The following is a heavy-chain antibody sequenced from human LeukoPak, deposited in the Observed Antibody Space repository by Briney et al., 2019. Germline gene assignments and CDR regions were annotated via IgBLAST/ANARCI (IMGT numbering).Heavy chain of an antibody. D-gene: IGHD4-17*01. CDR2: IIPIFGTG. Sequence: ASVTVTFKGSGGTFSSYGFSWVRQAPAQGLEWMGGIIPIFGTGNYAQKFQGRVTITADESTSTAYMALSCLRSEDRAVYFCASHMTTVTLAAFDIWGQGTMVTVSS. CDR1: GGTFSSYG. V-gene: IGHV1-69*13. J-gene: IGHJ3*02. CDR3: ASHMTTVTLAAFDI.